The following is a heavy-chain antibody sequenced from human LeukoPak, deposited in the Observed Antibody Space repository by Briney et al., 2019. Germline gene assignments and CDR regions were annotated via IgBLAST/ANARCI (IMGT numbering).Heavy chain of an antibody. Sequence: SQTLSLTFDISGDSVSSNNGAWNWLRQSPSRGLEWLGRTYYRSKWYNDYAGSLNGRITISPDTSKNQFSLHLNSVTPEDTAVYYCARDLGNTGWYTFDYWGQGSLVTVSS. CDR1: GDSVSSNNGA. V-gene: IGHV6-1*01. CDR2: TYYRSKWYN. D-gene: IGHD6-19*01. CDR3: ARDLGNTGWYTFDY. J-gene: IGHJ4*02.